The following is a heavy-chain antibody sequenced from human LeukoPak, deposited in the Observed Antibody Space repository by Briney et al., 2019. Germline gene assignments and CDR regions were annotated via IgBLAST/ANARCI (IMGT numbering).Heavy chain of an antibody. J-gene: IGHJ3*02. V-gene: IGHV3-66*01. Sequence: GGSLRLSCAASGFTVSTNYMSWVRQVPGKGLEWVSVLYSGGRTDYADSVKGRFIISRDNSRNTLFLQMYSLRAEDTAVYYCARDRSGSSGWFGELDAFDIWGQGTMVTVSS. CDR1: GFTVSTNY. D-gene: IGHD3-10*01. CDR2: LYSGGRT. CDR3: ARDRSGSSGWFGELDAFDI.